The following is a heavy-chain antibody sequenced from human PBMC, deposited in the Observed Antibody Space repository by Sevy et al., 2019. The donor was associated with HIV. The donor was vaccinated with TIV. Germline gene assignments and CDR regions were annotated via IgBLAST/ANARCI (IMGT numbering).Heavy chain of an antibody. Sequence: GGSLRLSCAASGFTFSDYYMSWIRQAPGKGLEWLSYISGSDNTIYYADSVKGRFTISRDNATNSLYLQMNSLRAEDTAVYYCARDHVKDGDLGDYYYYAMDVWGQGTSVTVSS. J-gene: IGHJ6*02. V-gene: IGHV3-11*01. D-gene: IGHD4-17*01. CDR1: GFTFSDYY. CDR2: ISGSDNTI. CDR3: ARDHVKDGDLGDYYYYAMDV.